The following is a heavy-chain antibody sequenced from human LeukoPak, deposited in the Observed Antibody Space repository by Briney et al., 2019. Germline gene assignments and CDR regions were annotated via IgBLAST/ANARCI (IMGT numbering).Heavy chain of an antibody. J-gene: IGHJ6*02. D-gene: IGHD6-13*01. CDR3: ARDSAQQLVRYGMDV. V-gene: IGHV1-18*01. Sequence: GASVKVSCKASGGTFISYAISWVRQAPGQGLEWMGWISAYNGNTNYAQKLQGRVTMTTDTSTGTAYMELRSLRSDDTAVYYCARDSAQQLVRYGMDVWGQGTTVTVSS. CDR1: GGTFISYA. CDR2: ISAYNGNT.